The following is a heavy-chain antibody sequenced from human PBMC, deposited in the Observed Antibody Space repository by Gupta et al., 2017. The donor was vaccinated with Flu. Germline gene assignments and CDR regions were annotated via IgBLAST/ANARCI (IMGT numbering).Heavy chain of an antibody. CDR1: GGSISSGGYY. J-gene: IGHJ4*02. CDR3: ARVSSYYYDSSGYYGPFDY. Sequence: QVQLQESGPGLVKPSQTLSLTCTVSGGSISSGGYYWSWIRQHPGKGLEWIGYIYYSGSTYYNPSLKSRVTISVDTSKNQFSLKLSSVTAADTAVYYCARVSSYYYDSSGYYGPFDYWGQGTLVTVSS. D-gene: IGHD3-22*01. CDR2: IYYSGST. V-gene: IGHV4-31*03.